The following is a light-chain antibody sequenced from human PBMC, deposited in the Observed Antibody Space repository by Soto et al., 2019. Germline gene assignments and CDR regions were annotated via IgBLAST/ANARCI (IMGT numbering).Light chain of an antibody. CDR2: DDV. J-gene: IGLJ1*01. Sequence: QSVLTQPPSVSAAPGQRVTISCSGSISNIGGNSVSWCQQLPGTAPKLLIYDDVKRPSGIPDRFSGSKSGTSATLGITGFQTGDEADHYCGSWDSSLSAYVFGTGTKVTVL. V-gene: IGLV1-51*01. CDR3: GSWDSSLSAYV. CDR1: ISNIGGNS.